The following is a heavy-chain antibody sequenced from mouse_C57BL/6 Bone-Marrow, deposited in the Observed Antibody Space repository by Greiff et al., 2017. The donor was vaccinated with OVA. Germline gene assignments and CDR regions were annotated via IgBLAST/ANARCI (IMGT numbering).Heavy chain of an antibody. D-gene: IGHD2-14*01. CDR1: GFTFNTYA. CDR2: IRSKSSNYAT. V-gene: IGHV10-3*01. J-gene: IGHJ4*01. Sequence: EVKLVESGGGLVQPKGSLKLSCAASGFTFNTYAMHWVRQAPGKGLAWVARIRSKSSNYATYYADSVQDRFTISRDDSQSMLYLQLNNLKTEDAAMYYCVRDPEYDRAMDYWGQGTSVTVSA. CDR3: VRDPEYDRAMDY.